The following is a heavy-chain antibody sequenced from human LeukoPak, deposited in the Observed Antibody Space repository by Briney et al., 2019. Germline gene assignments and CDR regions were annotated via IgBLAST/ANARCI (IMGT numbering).Heavy chain of an antibody. Sequence: ASVKVSCKASGGTFSSCTISWVRQAPGQGLEWMGRIIPILGIANYAQKFQGRVTITADKSTSTAYMELSSLRSEDTAVYYCARADYGDYVMPYYYYGMDVWGQGTTVTVSS. V-gene: IGHV1-69*02. CDR3: ARADYGDYVMPYYYYGMDV. CDR1: GGTFSSCT. J-gene: IGHJ6*02. D-gene: IGHD4-17*01. CDR2: IIPILGIA.